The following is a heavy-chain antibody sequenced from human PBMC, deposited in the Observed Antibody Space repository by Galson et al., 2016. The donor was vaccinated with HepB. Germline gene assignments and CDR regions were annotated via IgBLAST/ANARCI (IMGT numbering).Heavy chain of an antibody. Sequence: SVKVSCKASGYTFSTYGVSWVRQAPGQGLEWMGWVSTYDGDRNYAQKLQGRVTMTTDTSTNTAYMEPRSLTSDDTAVYYCARDRGYGSDTFDFWGQGTMVTVSS. V-gene: IGHV1-18*01. CDR3: ARDRGYGSDTFDF. CDR1: GYTFSTYG. CDR2: VSTYDGDR. J-gene: IGHJ3*01. D-gene: IGHD5-18*01.